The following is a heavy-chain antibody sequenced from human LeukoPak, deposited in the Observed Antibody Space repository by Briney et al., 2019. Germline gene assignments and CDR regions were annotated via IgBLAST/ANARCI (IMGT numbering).Heavy chain of an antibody. J-gene: IGHJ4*02. Sequence: GGSLRLSCAASGFTFSSYGMNWVRQAPGKGLEWVSSISSSSSYIYYADSVKGRFTISRDNAKNSLYLQMNSLRAEDTAVYYCARDRGFGVDYWGQGTLVTVSS. D-gene: IGHD3-10*01. CDR2: ISSSSSYI. CDR1: GFTFSSYG. CDR3: ARDRGFGVDY. V-gene: IGHV3-21*01.